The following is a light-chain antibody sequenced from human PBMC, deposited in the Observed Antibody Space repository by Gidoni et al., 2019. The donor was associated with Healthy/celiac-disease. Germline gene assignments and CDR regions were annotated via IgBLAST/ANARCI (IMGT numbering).Light chain of an antibody. CDR2: DAS. CDR3: QQYDNLRLT. V-gene: IGKV1-33*01. J-gene: IGKJ4*01. Sequence: DIQMTQYPSSLSASVGERVTITCQASQDISNYLNWYQQKPVKAPKLLIYDASHLEIGVTSSFSGSGSGTDFTLNISSLQPADIVTYYCQQYDNLRLTFGGGTKVEIK. CDR1: QDISNY.